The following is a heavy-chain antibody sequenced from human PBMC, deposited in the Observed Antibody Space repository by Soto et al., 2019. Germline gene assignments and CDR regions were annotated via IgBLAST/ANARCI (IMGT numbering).Heavy chain of an antibody. J-gene: IGHJ5*02. CDR1: GDSISSYF. CDR3: ARGSEAWFDP. Sequence: SETLCLTCTVSGDSISSYFWSWIRQPPGKGLEWIGYVYSTEITNYNPSLKSRVAMSIDTSKNQFSLKVRSVTAADTAVYYCARGSEAWFDPWGQGTLVTVSS. V-gene: IGHV4-59*01. CDR2: VYSTEIT.